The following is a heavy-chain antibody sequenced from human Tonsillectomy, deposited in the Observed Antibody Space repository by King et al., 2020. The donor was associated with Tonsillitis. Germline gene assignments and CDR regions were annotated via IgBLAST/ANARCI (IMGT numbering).Heavy chain of an antibody. D-gene: IGHD1-26*01. CDR1: GFTFSDHY. J-gene: IGHJ4*02. Sequence: EVQLVESGGGLVQPGGSLRLSCAASGFTFSDHYMDWVRQAPGKGLEWVGRVRNRGRSYSTEYAASVKGRFTISRDDSKNSLFLQMSSLKTEDTALYYCVXDXIGSYSWDYWGQXTXVTVSS. CDR2: VRNRGRSYST. CDR3: VXDXIGSYSWDY. V-gene: IGHV3-72*01.